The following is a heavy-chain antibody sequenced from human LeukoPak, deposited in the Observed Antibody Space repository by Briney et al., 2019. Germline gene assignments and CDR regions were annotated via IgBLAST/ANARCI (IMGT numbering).Heavy chain of an antibody. D-gene: IGHD4-17*01. CDR2: IGTAGDT. J-gene: IGHJ4*02. V-gene: IGHV3-13*01. CDR1: GFTFSSYD. CDR3: ARGRDYGDYYFDY. Sequence: GGSLRLSCAASGFTFSSYDMHWVRQAPGKGLEWVSAIGTAGDTYYPGSVKGRFTISRENAKNSLYLQMNSLRAGDTAVYYCARGRDYGDYYFDYWGQGTLVTVSS.